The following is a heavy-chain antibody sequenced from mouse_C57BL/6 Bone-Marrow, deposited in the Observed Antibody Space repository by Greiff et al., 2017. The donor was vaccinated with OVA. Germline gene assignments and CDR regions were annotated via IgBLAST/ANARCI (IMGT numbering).Heavy chain of an antibody. CDR2: ISSGGDYI. Sequence: EVKLVESGAGLVKPGGSLKLSCAASGFTFSSYAMSWVRQTPEKRLEWVAYISSGGDYIYYADTVKGRFTISRDNARHTLYLQMSSLKSEDTAMYYCTRLLDAMDYWGQGTSVTVSS. CDR3: TRLLDAMDY. D-gene: IGHD2-1*01. CDR1: GFTFSSYA. V-gene: IGHV5-9-1*02. J-gene: IGHJ4*01.